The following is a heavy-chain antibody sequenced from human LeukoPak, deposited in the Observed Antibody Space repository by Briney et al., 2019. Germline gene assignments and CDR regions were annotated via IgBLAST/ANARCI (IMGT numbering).Heavy chain of an antibody. J-gene: IGHJ5*02. CDR1: GGSISSYY. Sequence: PSETLSLTCTVSGGSISSYYWSWIRQPPGKGLEWIGYMYYSGSTNYNPSLKSRVTISVDTSKNQFSLRLSSVTAADTAVYYCARDARRGWFDPWGQGTLVTVSS. V-gene: IGHV4-59*01. CDR3: ARDARRGWFDP. D-gene: IGHD3-10*01. CDR2: MYYSGST.